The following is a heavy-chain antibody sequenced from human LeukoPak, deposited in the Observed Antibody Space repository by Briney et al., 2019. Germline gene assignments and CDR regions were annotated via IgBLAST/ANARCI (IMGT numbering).Heavy chain of an antibody. D-gene: IGHD4-17*01. CDR2: INHSGST. CDR3: TRAGPYALDH. J-gene: IGHJ4*02. Sequence: PSETLSLTCTVSGGSISSYYWSWIRQPPGKGLEWIGEINHSGSTNYNPSLKSRVTLSVDKSKNQFSLKLNSVTAADTAVYYFTRAGPYALDHWGQGTLVTVSS. V-gene: IGHV4-34*01. CDR1: GGSISSYY.